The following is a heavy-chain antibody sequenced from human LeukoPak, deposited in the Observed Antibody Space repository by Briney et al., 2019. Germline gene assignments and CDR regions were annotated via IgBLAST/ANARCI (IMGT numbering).Heavy chain of an antibody. CDR3: ARPHTAYYYYYYMDV. J-gene: IGHJ6*03. D-gene: IGHD5-18*01. CDR2: ISYDGSNK. Sequence: GGSLRLSCTASGFTFGDYAMSWFRQAPGKGLEWVAVISYDGSNKYYADSVKGRFTISRDNSKNTLYLQMNSLRAEDTAVYYCARPHTAYYYYYYMDVWGKGTTVTVSS. CDR1: GFTFGDYA. V-gene: IGHV3-30-3*01.